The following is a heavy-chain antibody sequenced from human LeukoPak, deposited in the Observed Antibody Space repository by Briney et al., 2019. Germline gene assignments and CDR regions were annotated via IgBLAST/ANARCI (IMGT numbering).Heavy chain of an antibody. CDR3: ARDNYDSSGSTDF. CDR1: GFIFSSYS. V-gene: IGHV3-21*01. CDR2: ISSSSTYI. J-gene: IGHJ4*02. Sequence: GGSLRLSCGASGFIFSSYSMNWVRQAPGKGLEWVSSISSSSTYIYYEDSVKGRFTISRDNAKNSLYLQMNSLSAEDTAVYYCARDNYDSSGSTDFWGQGTLVTVSS. D-gene: IGHD3-22*01.